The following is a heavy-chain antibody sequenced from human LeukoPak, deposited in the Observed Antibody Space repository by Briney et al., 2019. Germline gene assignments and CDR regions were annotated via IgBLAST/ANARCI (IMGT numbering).Heavy chain of an antibody. CDR1: GFTFSSYW. D-gene: IGHD2-15*01. Sequence: VGSLRLSCVASGFTFSSYWMSWVRQAPGKGLEWVANIKQDGSEKYYVDSVKGRFTISRDNAKNSLYLQMNSLNAEDTAVYYCARDLCSGGSCYGYYYYYYMDVWGKGTTVTVSS. CDR2: IKQDGSEK. V-gene: IGHV3-7*01. CDR3: ARDLCSGGSCYGYYYYYYMDV. J-gene: IGHJ6*03.